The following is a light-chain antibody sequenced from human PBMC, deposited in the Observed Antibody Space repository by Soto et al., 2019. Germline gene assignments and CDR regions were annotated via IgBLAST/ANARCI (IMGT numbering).Light chain of an antibody. CDR1: QGISSY. J-gene: IGKJ5*01. CDR2: AAS. V-gene: IGKV1-39*01. CDR3: QQTYSTPIT. Sequence: IQLTQSPSSLSASVGDRVTITCRASQGISSYLAWYQQKPGKAPQLLVYAASSLQSGVPSRFSGSGSGTHFTLTIGSLQPEDFATYYCQQTYSTPITFGQGTRLEIK.